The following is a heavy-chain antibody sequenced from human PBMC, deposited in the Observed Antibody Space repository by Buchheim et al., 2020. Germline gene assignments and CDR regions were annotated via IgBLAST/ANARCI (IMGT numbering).Heavy chain of an antibody. CDR2: IKSKTDGGTT. CDR3: TTDIGYCSSTSCYSGMDV. Sequence: EVQLVESGGGLVKPGGSLRLSCAASGFTFSNAWMSWVRQAPGKGLEWVGRIKSKTDGGTTDYAAPVKGRFTISRDDSKNTLYLQMNSLKTEDTAVYYCTTDIGYCSSTSCYSGMDVWGQGTT. D-gene: IGHD2-2*02. CDR1: GFTFSNAW. V-gene: IGHV3-15*01. J-gene: IGHJ6*02.